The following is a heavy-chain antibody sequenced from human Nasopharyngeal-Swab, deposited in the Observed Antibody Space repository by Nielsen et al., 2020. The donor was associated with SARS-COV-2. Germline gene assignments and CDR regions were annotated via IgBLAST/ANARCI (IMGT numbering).Heavy chain of an antibody. V-gene: IGHV4-4*02. CDR2: IYHSGST. J-gene: IGHJ4*02. Sequence: SDTLSLTCAFSGGSISSSNWWSWVRQPPGKGLEWIGEIYHSGSTNYNPSLKSRVTISVDKSKNQFSLKLSSVTAADTAVYYCARVGYYGSGSYSVFDYWSQGTLVTVSS. CDR3: ARVGYYGSGSYSVFDY. CDR1: GGSISSSNW. D-gene: IGHD3-10*01.